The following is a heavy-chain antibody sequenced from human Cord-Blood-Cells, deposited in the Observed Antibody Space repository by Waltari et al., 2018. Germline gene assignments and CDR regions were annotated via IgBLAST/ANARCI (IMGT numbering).Heavy chain of an antibody. J-gene: IGHJ5*02. CDR2: IIPIFGTA. Sequence: QVQLVQSGAEVKKPGSSVKVSCKASGGTFSSYAIRWVRQAPGQGLEWMGGIIPIFGTANYAQKFQGRVTITADESTSTAYMELSSLRSEDTAVYYCARVGYSSRVEVFVNWFDPWGQGTLVTVSS. V-gene: IGHV1-69*01. CDR3: ARVGYSSRVEVFVNWFDP. D-gene: IGHD6-13*01. CDR1: GGTFSSYA.